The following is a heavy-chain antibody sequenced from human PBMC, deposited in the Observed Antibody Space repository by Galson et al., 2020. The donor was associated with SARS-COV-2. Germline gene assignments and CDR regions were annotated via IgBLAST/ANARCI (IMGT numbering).Heavy chain of an antibody. CDR2: IKQDGSEK. CDR3: ARGSSRYFYYYAMDV. D-gene: IGHD2-2*01. V-gene: IGHV3-7*01. J-gene: IGHJ6*02. Sequence: GESLKISCAASGFTFRSYWMSWVRQAPGKGLEWVANIKQDGSEKYHVDSLKGRFTISRDNAKNSLYLQMNSLRAEDTAVYYCARGSSRYFYYYAMDVWGQGTTVTVSS. CDR1: GFTFRSYW.